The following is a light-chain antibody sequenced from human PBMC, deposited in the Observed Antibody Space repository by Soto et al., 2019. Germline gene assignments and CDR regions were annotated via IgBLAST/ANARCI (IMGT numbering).Light chain of an antibody. J-gene: IGLJ2*01. CDR2: EVN. CDR3: SSYGGSKV. V-gene: IGLV2-8*01. CDR1: SSDVGGYNY. Sequence: QSALTQPPSASGSPGQSVTISCTGSSSDVGGYNYVSWYQQHPGKAPKLIIYEVNKRPSGVPDRFSGSKSGNTASLTVSGLQAEDEADYYCSSYGGSKVFGGGTKRTVL.